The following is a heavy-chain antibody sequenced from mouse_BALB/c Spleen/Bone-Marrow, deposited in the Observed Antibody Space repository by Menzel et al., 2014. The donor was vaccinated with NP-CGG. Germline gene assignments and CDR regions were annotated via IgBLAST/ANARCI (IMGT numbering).Heavy chain of an antibody. D-gene: IGHD2-1*01. Sequence: QVQLKESGAELVRPGSSVKISCKASGYAFSTYWMNRVKQRPGQGLEWIGQVSPGDGDTNYNGKFRGKATLTADKSSSTAYIQLSSLTSEDSAVYFCARVYYGNLDHWGQGTTLTVSS. CDR3: ARVYYGNLDH. J-gene: IGHJ2*01. CDR1: GYAFSTYW. CDR2: VSPGDGDT. V-gene: IGHV1-80*01.